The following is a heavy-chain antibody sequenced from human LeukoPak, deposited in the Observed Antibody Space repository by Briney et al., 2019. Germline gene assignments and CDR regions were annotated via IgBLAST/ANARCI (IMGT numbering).Heavy chain of an antibody. CDR2: IKQDGSEK. CDR1: GFTFSSYW. D-gene: IGHD3-22*01. J-gene: IGHJ6*02. V-gene: IGHV3-7*01. Sequence: GGSLRLSCAASGFTFSSYWMSRVRQAPGKGLEWVANIKQDGSEKYYVDSVKGRFTISRDNAKNSLYLQMNSLRAEDTAVYYCARADYYDSSDPYYYYGMDVWGQGTTVTVSS. CDR3: ARADYYDSSDPYYYYGMDV.